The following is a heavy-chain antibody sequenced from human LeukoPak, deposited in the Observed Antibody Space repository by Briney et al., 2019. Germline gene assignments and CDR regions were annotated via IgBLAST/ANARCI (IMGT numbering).Heavy chain of an antibody. J-gene: IGHJ4*02. CDR1: GGSISGYY. D-gene: IGHD4-23*01. CDR3: ARDYGGKSDY. Sequence: PSETLSLTCAVSGGSISGYYWSWIRQPPGKGLEWIGYIHYSGSTNYNPSLKSRVTISVDTSKNQFSLKLSSVTAADTAVYYCARDYGGKSDYWGQGTLVTVSS. CDR2: IHYSGST. V-gene: IGHV4-59*01.